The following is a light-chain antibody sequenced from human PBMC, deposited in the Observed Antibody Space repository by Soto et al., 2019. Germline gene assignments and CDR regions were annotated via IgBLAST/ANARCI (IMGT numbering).Light chain of an antibody. CDR2: RNN. V-gene: IGLV1-47*01. CDR1: SSNIGSNY. CDR3: ATWADSLSGVV. Sequence: SVLTQPPSASGTPGQRVTISCSGSSSNIGSNYVYWYQQLPGTAPKLLIYRNNQRPSGVPDRFSGSKSGTSASLAISGLRSEDEADYYCATWADSLSGVVFGGGTKLTVL. J-gene: IGLJ3*02.